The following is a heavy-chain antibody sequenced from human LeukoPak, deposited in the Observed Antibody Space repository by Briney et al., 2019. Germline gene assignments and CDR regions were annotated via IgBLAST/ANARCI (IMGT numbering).Heavy chain of an antibody. CDR3: AKGFYGSGSSHFDA. J-gene: IGHJ4*02. D-gene: IGHD3-10*01. CDR1: GFMFNNFG. Sequence: GGSLRLSCTASGFMFNNFGLSWVRQPPGKGLEWVSAIGMGDDTYYADTVRGRFTISRDNSKNTLFLQMNSLSAADTAIYFCAKGFYGSGSSHFDAWGQGTLVFVSS. CDR2: IGMGDDT. V-gene: IGHV3-23*01.